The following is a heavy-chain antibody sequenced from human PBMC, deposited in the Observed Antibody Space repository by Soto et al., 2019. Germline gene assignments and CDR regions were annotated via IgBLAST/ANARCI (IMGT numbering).Heavy chain of an antibody. CDR1: GFTFSSYS. D-gene: IGHD3-9*01. CDR2: ISSSSSSYI. CDR3: AREGAYYDILTGYSTPYGMDV. Sequence: GGSLRLSCAASGFTFSSYSMNWVRQAPGKGLEWVSSISSSSSSYIYYADSVKGRFTISRDNAKNSLYLQMNSLRAEDTAVYYCAREGAYYDILTGYSTPYGMDVWGQGTTVTVS. V-gene: IGHV3-21*01. J-gene: IGHJ6*02.